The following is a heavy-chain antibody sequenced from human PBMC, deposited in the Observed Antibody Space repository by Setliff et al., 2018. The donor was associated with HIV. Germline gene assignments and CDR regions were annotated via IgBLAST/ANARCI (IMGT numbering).Heavy chain of an antibody. J-gene: IGHJ4*02. CDR3: ASPRLDWSFSHFDY. CDR1: GGTFTSSA. D-gene: IGHD3-9*01. CDR2: IIPHFDAP. Sequence: AASVKVSCKASGGTFTSSAISWVRQARGQGPEWMGAIIPHFDAPQYAQKFQGRVTITADQSTSTAYMELSGLTSEDTAVYYCASPRLDWSFSHFDYWGQGTPVTVSS. V-gene: IGHV1-69*13.